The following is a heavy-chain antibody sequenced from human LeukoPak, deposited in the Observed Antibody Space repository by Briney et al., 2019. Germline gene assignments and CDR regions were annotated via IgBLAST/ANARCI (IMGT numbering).Heavy chain of an antibody. J-gene: IGHJ4*02. CDR2: ISSNGGST. CDR1: GFTFSSYA. D-gene: IGHD4-17*01. CDR3: ARAGYPNDYGVQGNYFDY. V-gene: IGHV3-64*01. Sequence: GGSLSLSCAASGFTFSSYAMYWVRQAPGKGLEYVSAISSNGGSTYYANSVKGRFTISRDNSKNTLYLQMGSLRAEDMAVYHCARAGYPNDYGVQGNYFDYWGQGTLVTVSS.